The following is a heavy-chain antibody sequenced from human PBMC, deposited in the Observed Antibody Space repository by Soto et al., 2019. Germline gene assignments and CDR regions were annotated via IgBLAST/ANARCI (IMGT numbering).Heavy chain of an antibody. V-gene: IGHV4-59*01. D-gene: IGHD6-19*01. J-gene: IGHJ4*02. CDR3: ARIKSSTLDY. CDR2: IYYTGST. CDR1: GGSISSYY. Sequence: SQTLSLTCTVSGGSISSYYWSWIRQPPGKGLEWIGYIYYTGSTNYNPSLKSRVTISIDMSKNQFSLKLNSVTAADTAVYYCARIKSSTLDYWGQGALVTVPQ.